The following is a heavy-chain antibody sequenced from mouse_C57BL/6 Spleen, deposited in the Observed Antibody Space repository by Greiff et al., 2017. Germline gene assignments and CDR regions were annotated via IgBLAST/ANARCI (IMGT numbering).Heavy chain of an antibody. CDR1: GYTFTGYW. Sequence: QVQLQQSGAELMKPGSSVKLSCKATGYTFTGYWLEWVKQRAGHGLEWIGEILPGSGSTNYNEKFKGKATFTADTSSNTAYMQLSSLTTELSAIYYGASYGDGEGFDYWGQGSTLRVSS. CDR3: ASYGDGEGFDY. CDR2: ILPGSGST. D-gene: IGHD2-13*01. V-gene: IGHV1-9*01. J-gene: IGHJ2*01.